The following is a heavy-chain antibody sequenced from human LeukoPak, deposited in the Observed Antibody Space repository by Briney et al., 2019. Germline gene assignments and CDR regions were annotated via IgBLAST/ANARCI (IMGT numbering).Heavy chain of an antibody. J-gene: IGHJ3*02. Sequence: SVKVSCKASGGTFSSYAISWVRQAPGQGLEWVGRIIPIFGTANYAQKFQGRVTITTDGSTSTAYMELSSLRSEDTAVYYCARDLSPYVVSDAFDIWGQGTMVTVSS. CDR3: ARDLSPYVVSDAFDI. CDR1: GGTFSSYA. V-gene: IGHV1-69*05. CDR2: IIPIFGTA. D-gene: IGHD3-10*02.